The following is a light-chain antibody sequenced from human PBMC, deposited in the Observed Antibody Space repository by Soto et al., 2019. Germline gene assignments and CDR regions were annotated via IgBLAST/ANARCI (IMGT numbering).Light chain of an antibody. J-gene: IGKJ4*01. CDR3: QQFHTWPVT. CDR1: QSVSSN. Sequence: EVVLTQSPGTLSLSPGERATLSCRASQSVSSNSLVWYQQKPGQAPRLLVSYASAGATGVPARFSGSGSGTEFTLTINSLQSEDSAVYYCQQFHTWPVTFGGGTKVDIK. V-gene: IGKV3-15*01. CDR2: YAS.